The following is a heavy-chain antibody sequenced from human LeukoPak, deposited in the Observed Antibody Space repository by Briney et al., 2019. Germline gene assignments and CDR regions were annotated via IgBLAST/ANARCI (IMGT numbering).Heavy chain of an antibody. Sequence: GGSLRLSCAASGFTFSTYEMNWVRQAPGKGLEWVSYISASGRNIYYADSVKGRFTISRDNAKNSLYLQMNSLRAEDTAVYYCARDYYDSSGYYYFDYWGQGTLVTVSS. CDR1: GFTFSTYE. J-gene: IGHJ4*02. CDR2: ISASGRNI. V-gene: IGHV3-48*03. D-gene: IGHD3-22*01. CDR3: ARDYYDSSGYYYFDY.